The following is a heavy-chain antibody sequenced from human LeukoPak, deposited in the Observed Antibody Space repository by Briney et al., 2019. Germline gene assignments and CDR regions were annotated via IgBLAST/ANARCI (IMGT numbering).Heavy chain of an antibody. J-gene: IGHJ4*02. V-gene: IGHV1-18*01. CDR3: ARATYYYDSSDPPDY. CDR1: GYTFTSYG. CDR2: ISAYNGNT. Sequence: ASVKVSCKASGYTFTSYGISWMRQAPGQGLEWMGWISAYNGNTNYAQKLQGRVTMTTDTSTSTAYMELRSLRSDDTAVYYCARATYYYDSSDPPDYWGQGTLVTVSS. D-gene: IGHD3-22*01.